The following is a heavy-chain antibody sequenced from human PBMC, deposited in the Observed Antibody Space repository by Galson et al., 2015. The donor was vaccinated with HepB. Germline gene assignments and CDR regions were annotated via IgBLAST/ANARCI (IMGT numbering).Heavy chain of an antibody. V-gene: IGHV2-5*04. CDR2: IYWDDDN. D-gene: IGHD6-13*01. CDR1: GFSLSARGVS. J-gene: IGHJ6*03. CDR3: VYNSPRQQLAPNNYQYCYMDV. Sequence: PALVKPTQTLTLTCTFSGFSLSARGVSVGWIRQPPGKALEWLALIYWDDDNRYSPSLNTRLTITKDTSKNQVVLTMTNMDPVDTGTYYCVYNSPRQQLAPNNYQYCYMDVWGKGTTVTVSS.